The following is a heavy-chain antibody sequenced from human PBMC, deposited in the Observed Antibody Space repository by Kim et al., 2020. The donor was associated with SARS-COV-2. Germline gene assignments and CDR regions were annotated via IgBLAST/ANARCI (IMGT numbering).Heavy chain of an antibody. Sequence: GGSLRLSCAASGFSFSSYSMNWVRQAPGKGLEWVSSISSSSSYIYYADSVKGRFTISRDNTKNSLYLQMNSLRAEDTAVYYCARNSGSYSNSPFDYWGQGTLVIVSS. J-gene: IGHJ4*02. CDR2: ISSSSSYI. D-gene: IGHD1-26*01. V-gene: IGHV3-21*01. CDR1: GFSFSSYS. CDR3: ARNSGSYSNSPFDY.